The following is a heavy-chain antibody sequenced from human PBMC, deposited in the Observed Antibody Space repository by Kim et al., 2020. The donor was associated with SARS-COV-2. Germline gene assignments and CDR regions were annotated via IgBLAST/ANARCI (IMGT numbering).Heavy chain of an antibody. D-gene: IGHD1-26*01. CDR2: ISSSGNTI. J-gene: IGHJ4*02. V-gene: IGHV3-48*03. CDR3: ARDLVGWVGASDY. CDR1: GFTFNTYE. Sequence: GGSLRLSCAASGFTFNTYEMNWVRQAPGKGLEWVSFISSSGNTIYYADSVKGRFTMSRDNAKNSLYLQMSSLRAEDTAVYYCARDLVGWVGASDYWGLGALVTVSS.